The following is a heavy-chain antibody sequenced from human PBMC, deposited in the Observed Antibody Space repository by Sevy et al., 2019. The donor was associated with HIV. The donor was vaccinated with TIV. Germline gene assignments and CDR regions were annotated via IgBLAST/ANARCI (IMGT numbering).Heavy chain of an antibody. J-gene: IGHJ4*02. CDR1: GYTFNIYG. Sequence: ASVKVSCKATGYTFNIYGISWVRQAPGQGLEWMGWISPYTGNTNYAQKLQGRVTMTTDTSTSTAYMDLRSLRSDDTAVYYCARDRQEGYFDYWGQGSLVTVSS. CDR3: ARDRQEGYFDY. V-gene: IGHV1-18*01. CDR2: ISPYTGNT.